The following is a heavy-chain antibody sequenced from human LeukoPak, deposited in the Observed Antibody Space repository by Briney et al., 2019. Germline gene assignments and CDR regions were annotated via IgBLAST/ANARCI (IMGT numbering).Heavy chain of an antibody. J-gene: IGHJ4*02. CDR2: IHYDGKI. D-gene: IGHD2-21*01. Sequence: GGSPRLSCAASGFSFSGKFMSWVRQAPGKGLEWVSIIHYDGKIRYAGSVGGRFTIYRDDSENTLFLQMNSLRVDDTAVYFCASGDGYLQPYWGQGTLVTVSS. CDR3: ASGDGYLQPY. CDR1: GFSFSGKF. V-gene: IGHV3-53*01.